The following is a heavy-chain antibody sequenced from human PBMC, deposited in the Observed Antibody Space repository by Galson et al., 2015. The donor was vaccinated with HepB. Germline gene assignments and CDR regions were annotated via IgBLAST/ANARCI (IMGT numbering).Heavy chain of an antibody. D-gene: IGHD6-19*01. J-gene: IGHJ5*02. CDR2: INPNSGGT. V-gene: IGHV1-2*02. CDR3: ARDEGSGWTGPSNWFDP. Sequence: SVKVSCKASGSTFTGYYMHWVRQAPGQGLEWMGWINPNSGGTNYAQKFQGRVTMTRDTSISTAYMELSRLRSDDTAVYYCARDEGSGWTGPSNWFDPWGQGTLVTVSS. CDR1: GSTFTGYY.